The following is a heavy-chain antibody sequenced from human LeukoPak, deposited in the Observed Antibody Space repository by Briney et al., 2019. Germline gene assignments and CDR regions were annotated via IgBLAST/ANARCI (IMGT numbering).Heavy chain of an antibody. CDR1: AGSITGSSYY. Sequence: SETLSLTCTVSAGSITGSSYYWGWIRQPPGKGLEWIGSIFHSGSTDYKPSLKSRVTISVDTSKNQFSLKLSSVTAADTAVYYCARQEVAGKVHYYHQYMDVWGKGTMVTISS. D-gene: IGHD6-19*01. CDR3: ARQEVAGKVHYYHQYMDV. J-gene: IGHJ6*03. CDR2: IFHSGST. V-gene: IGHV4-39*01.